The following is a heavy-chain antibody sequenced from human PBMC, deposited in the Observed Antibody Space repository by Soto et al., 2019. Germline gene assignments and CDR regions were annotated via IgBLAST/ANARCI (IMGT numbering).Heavy chain of an antibody. CDR1: GGTFSSYA. D-gene: IGHD3-22*01. CDR2: IIPIFGTA. CDR3: ARAGKGTYYYDSSGDFDH. J-gene: IGHJ4*02. Sequence: QVQLVQSGAEVKKPGSSVKVSCKASGGTFSSYAISWVRQAPGQGLEWMGGIIPIFGTANYAQKFQGRVTITADECTSTAYMELSRLRSEDTAVYYCARAGKGTYYYDSSGDFDHWGQGTLVTVSS. V-gene: IGHV1-69*01.